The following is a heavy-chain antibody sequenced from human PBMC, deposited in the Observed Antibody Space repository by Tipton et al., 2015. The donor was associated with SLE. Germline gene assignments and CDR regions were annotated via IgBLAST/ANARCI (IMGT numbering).Heavy chain of an antibody. CDR1: GFTFGDYA. CDR2: IRSKAYGGTT. CDR3: TRDRVPTDFVVVSAAFPDAFDI. V-gene: IGHV3-49*03. D-gene: IGHD2-2*01. Sequence: SLRLSCTASGFTFGDYAMSWFRQAPGKGLEWVGFIRSKAYGGTTEYAASVKGRFTISRDDSKSIAFLQMNSLKTEDTAVYYCTRDRVPTDFVVVSAAFPDAFDIWGQGTMVTVSS. J-gene: IGHJ3*02.